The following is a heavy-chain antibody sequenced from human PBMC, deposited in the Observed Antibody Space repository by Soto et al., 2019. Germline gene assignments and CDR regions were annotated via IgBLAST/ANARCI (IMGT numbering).Heavy chain of an antibody. CDR2: ISANGGST. CDR1: GFTFSSHV. Sequence: EVQVLESGGGLVQPGGSLRLSCVGSGFTFSSHVMTWVRQAPGKGLEWVSSISANGGSTYYAESVMGRFTISRDNSRNTLSLQMRSLRAEDTAVYYCATGHDSTYWEGSWGQGTLVTVSS. V-gene: IGHV3-23*01. D-gene: IGHD2-8*02. CDR3: ATGHDSTYWEGS. J-gene: IGHJ5*02.